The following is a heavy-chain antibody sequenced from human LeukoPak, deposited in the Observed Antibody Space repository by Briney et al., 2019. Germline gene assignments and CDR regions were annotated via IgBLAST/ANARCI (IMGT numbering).Heavy chain of an antibody. V-gene: IGHV3-23*01. CDR3: AKPYSSSWSPFDN. CDR1: GFTFSSYA. D-gene: IGHD6-13*01. Sequence: GGSLRLSCAASGFTFSSYAMNWVRQAPGKGLEWVSAISGSGGSTYYADSVKGRFTISSDNSKNTLYLQMNSLRAEGTAVYYCAKPYSSSWSPFDNWGQGTLVTVSS. CDR2: ISGSGGST. J-gene: IGHJ4*02.